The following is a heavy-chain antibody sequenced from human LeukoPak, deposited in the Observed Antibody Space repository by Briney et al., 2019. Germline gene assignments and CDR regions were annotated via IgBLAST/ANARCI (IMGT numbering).Heavy chain of an antibody. Sequence: SETLSLTCTVSGGSISSYYWTWIRQPAGKGLEWIGRIYTSGSTNYNPSLKSRVTMSVDTSKNQFSLKLSSVTAADTAVYYCARLGRTTVTTNTMIVVATDAFDIWGQGTMVTVSS. J-gene: IGHJ3*02. CDR1: GGSISSYY. CDR3: ARLGRTTVTTNTMIVVATDAFDI. CDR2: IYTSGST. D-gene: IGHD3-22*01. V-gene: IGHV4-4*07.